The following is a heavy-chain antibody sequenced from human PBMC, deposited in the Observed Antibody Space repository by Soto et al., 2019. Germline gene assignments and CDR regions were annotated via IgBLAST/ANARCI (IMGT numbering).Heavy chain of an antibody. Sequence: EVQLVESGGGLVQPGGSLRLSCAASGITVSNNYMSWVRQAPGKGLECVSLIYSNGDTRYADSVKGRFTISRDNSKNTVYIQMNSLRAEDTVVYYCARAPPGIAAAGGGWGQGTTVTVSS. V-gene: IGHV3-66*01. CDR3: ARAPPGIAAAGGG. CDR2: IYSNGDT. CDR1: GITVSNNY. J-gene: IGHJ6*02. D-gene: IGHD6-13*01.